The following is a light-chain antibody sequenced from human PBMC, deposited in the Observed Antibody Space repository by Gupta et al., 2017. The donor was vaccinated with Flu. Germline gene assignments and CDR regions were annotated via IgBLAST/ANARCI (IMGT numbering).Light chain of an antibody. CDR1: QSISTY. CDR3: QLGDSSPNT. CDR2: GVT. J-gene: IGKJ2*01. Sequence: ASQSISTYLSWYQQKVGKAPKLLLYGVTNSQSAVPSRSSDSPSATAFTLSISTLQPEDIVTSYCQLGDSSPNTLGQGTKVEIK. V-gene: IGKV1-39*01.